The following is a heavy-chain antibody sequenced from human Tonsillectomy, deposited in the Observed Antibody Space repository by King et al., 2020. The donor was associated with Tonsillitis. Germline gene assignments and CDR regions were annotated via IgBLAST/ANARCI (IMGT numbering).Heavy chain of an antibody. V-gene: IGHV1-2*02. D-gene: IGHD3-10*01. CDR3: ARDKFTIGMIRGAITTGDY. Sequence: VQLVESGAEVKKPGASVKVSCKASGYSFTGYYMHWVRQAPGQGLEWMGWINPNTGGTNYAQKFQGRVTMTRDTSISAAYMELSRLRSDDTAVYYCARDKFTIGMIRGAITTGDYWGQGTLVTVSS. CDR1: GYSFTGYY. CDR2: INPNTGGT. J-gene: IGHJ4*02.